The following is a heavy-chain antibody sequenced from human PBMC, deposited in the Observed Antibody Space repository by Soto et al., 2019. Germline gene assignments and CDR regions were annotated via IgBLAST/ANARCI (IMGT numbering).Heavy chain of an antibody. CDR1: GFTFSSYA. Sequence: EVQLLESGGGLVQPGGSLRLSCAASGFTFSSYAMRWVRQAPGKGLEWVSAVSGSGGSTYYADSVKGRFTISRDNSKNPLYLQMNSLRADDSAVYYCARRGPGTYFDYWGQGTLVTVSS. CDR3: ARRGPGTYFDY. J-gene: IGHJ4*02. CDR2: VSGSGGST. V-gene: IGHV3-23*01. D-gene: IGHD6-13*01.